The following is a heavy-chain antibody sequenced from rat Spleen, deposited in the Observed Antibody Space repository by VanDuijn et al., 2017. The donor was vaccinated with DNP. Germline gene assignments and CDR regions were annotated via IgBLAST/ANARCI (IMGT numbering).Heavy chain of an antibody. CDR2: IWTGGST. Sequence: QVQLKESGPGLVQPSQTLSLTCTVSGFSLTSYNVHWVRQPTGKGLEWMGVIWTGGSTDYNSALKSRLSISRDTSKSQVFLKMNSLQTEDIATYYCARAYDYFDYWGQGVMVTVSS. J-gene: IGHJ2*01. CDR3: ARAYDYFDY. V-gene: IGHV2-30*01. CDR1: GFSLTSYN. D-gene: IGHD2-1*01.